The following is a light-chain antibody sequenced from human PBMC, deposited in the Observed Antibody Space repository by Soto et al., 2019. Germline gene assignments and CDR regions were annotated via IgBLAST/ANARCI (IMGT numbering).Light chain of an antibody. J-gene: IGLJ2*01. Sequence: QSALTQPASVSGSPGRSITISCTGTSSDVGGYNYVSWYQQHPGKAPKLMMYDVSNRPSGVSNRFSGSKSGNTASLTISGLQAEDEADYYCSSYTSSSTLVVFGGGTKVTVL. CDR1: SSDVGGYNY. CDR3: SSYTSSSTLVV. CDR2: DVS. V-gene: IGLV2-14*01.